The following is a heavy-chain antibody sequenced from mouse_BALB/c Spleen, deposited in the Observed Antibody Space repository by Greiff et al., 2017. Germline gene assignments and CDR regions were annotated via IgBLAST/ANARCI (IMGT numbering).Heavy chain of an antibody. CDR3: ARDPPLGAMDY. Sequence: QVKVVESGPGLVAPSQSLSITCTVSGFSLTSYGVHWVRQPPGKGLEWLGVIWAGGSTNYNSALMSRLSISKDNSKSQVFLKMNSLQTDDTAMYYCARDPPLGAMDYWGQGTSVTVSS. CDR1: GFSLTSYG. J-gene: IGHJ4*01. CDR2: IWAGGST. V-gene: IGHV2-9*02. D-gene: IGHD6-1*01.